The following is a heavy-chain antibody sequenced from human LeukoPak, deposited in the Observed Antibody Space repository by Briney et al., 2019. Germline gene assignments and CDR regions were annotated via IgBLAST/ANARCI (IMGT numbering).Heavy chain of an antibody. CDR2: ISGSGGST. V-gene: IGHV3-23*01. J-gene: IGHJ4*02. CDR3: AKSAAWFGQSYYFDF. CDR1: GFTFSSYA. Sequence: GGSLRLSCAASGFTFSSYAMSWVRQAPGKGLEWVSAISGSGGSTYYADSVKGRFTISRDNSKNTLYLQMNSLRAEDTAIYYCAKSAAWFGQSYYFDFWGQGTLVTVSS. D-gene: IGHD3-10*01.